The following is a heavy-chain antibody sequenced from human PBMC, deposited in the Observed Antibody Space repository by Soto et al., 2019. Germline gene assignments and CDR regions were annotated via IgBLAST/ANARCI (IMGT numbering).Heavy chain of an antibody. CDR1: GFTFSNYA. CDR2: ISGSGGST. D-gene: IGHD3-16*02. Sequence: PGGSLRLSCAASGFTFSNYAMSWVRQAPGKGLEWVSAISGSGGSTYYADSVKGRFTTSRDNSQNTLYLQMNSLRAEDTAVYYCATNTFGGVIVNPFDYWGQGTLVTVSS. V-gene: IGHV3-23*01. CDR3: ATNTFGGVIVNPFDY. J-gene: IGHJ4*02.